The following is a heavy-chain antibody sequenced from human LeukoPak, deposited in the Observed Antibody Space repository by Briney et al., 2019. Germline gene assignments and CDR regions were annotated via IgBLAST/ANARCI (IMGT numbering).Heavy chain of an antibody. CDR1: GFTFSSYS. CDR3: TTAVPDPHFYFDH. CDR2: ISSSSSYI. J-gene: IGHJ4*02. V-gene: IGHV3-21*01. Sequence: PGGSLRLSCAASGFTFSSYSMNWVRQAPGKGLEWVSSISSSSSYIYYADSVKGRFTISRDNAKNSLYLLMNSLRAEDTAVYYCTTAVPDPHFYFDHWGQGTLVTVSS.